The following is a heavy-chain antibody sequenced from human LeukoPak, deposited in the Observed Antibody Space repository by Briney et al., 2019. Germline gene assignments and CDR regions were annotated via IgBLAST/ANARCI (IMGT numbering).Heavy chain of an antibody. CDR3: ARAGSGWSFDF. Sequence: KPAETLSLTCTVSGVSISSYYWTWLRQPPGKGLEWIGYNSYSGNTNYNASLKSRVTISLDMSKNQFSLNLISVTAADTAVYYCARAGSGWSFDFWGQGTLVTVSS. D-gene: IGHD6-19*01. V-gene: IGHV4-59*01. J-gene: IGHJ4*02. CDR2: NSYSGNT. CDR1: GVSISSYY.